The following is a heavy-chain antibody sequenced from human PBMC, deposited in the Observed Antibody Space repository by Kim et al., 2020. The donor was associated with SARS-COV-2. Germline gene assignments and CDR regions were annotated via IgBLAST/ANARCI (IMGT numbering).Heavy chain of an antibody. CDR1: GGSISSSSYY. J-gene: IGHJ6*03. D-gene: IGHD3-10*01. V-gene: IGHV4-39*01. CDR2: IYYSGST. CDR3: ARLMGYYMDV. Sequence: SETLSLTCTVSGGSISSSSYYWGWIRQPPGKGLEWIGSIYYSGSTYYNPSLKSRVTISVDTSKNQFSLKLSSVTAADTAVYYCARLMGYYMDVWGNGTTVTVSS.